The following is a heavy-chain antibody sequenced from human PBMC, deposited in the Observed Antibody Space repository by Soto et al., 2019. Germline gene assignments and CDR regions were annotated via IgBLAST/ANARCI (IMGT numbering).Heavy chain of an antibody. V-gene: IGHV3-74*03. CDR3: AVFRSSWFGDGRLDS. CDR2: MTGDGRTT. J-gene: IGHJ4*02. Sequence: PGGSLRLSCAASGFTFGDYWMHWVRQPPGKGQEWVSRMTGDGRTTQYADSVKGRFTASRDNAKSTLYLQMNSLEASDTAIYYCAVFRSSWFGDGRLDSWGPGTLVTVSS. CDR1: GFTFGDYW. D-gene: IGHD6-13*01.